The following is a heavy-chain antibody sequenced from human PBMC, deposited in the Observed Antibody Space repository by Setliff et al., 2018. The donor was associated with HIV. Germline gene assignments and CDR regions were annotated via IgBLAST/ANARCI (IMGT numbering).Heavy chain of an antibody. V-gene: IGHV4-61*02. CDR3: ARRSPGGATVGFDY. CDR1: GGSISSGNYY. Sequence: SETLSLTCTVSGGSISSGNYYWSWIRQPAGKGLEWIGRIYTSGSTNYNPSLKSRVTISLDTSKNQFSLNLSSVTAADTAVYYCARRSPGGATVGFDYWGQGTLVTVSS. CDR2: IYTSGST. J-gene: IGHJ4*02. D-gene: IGHD1-26*01.